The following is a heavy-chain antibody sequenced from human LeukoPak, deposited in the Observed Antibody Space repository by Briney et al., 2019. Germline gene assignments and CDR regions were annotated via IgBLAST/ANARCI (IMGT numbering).Heavy chain of an antibody. Sequence: SETLSLTCTVSGGSISSYYWSWIRQPPGKGLEWIGEINHSGSTNYNPSLKSRVTISVDTSKNQFSLKLSSVTAADTAVYYCARTSIVVVPAAHGYNWFDPWGQGTLVTVSS. V-gene: IGHV4-34*01. D-gene: IGHD2-2*01. CDR1: GGSISSYY. J-gene: IGHJ5*02. CDR3: ARTSIVVVPAAHGYNWFDP. CDR2: INHSGST.